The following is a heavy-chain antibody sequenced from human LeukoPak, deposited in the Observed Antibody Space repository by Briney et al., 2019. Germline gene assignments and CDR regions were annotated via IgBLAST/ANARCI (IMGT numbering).Heavy chain of an antibody. CDR3: ARPYYYDSRIDP. CDR2: TYYSGST. V-gene: IGHV4-30-4*01. Sequence: SQTLSLTCTVSGGSISSGDYYWSWIRQPPGKGLEWIGYTYYSGSTYYNPSLKRRTTVSVYTSKNQFSLKLTSVTAADTAVYYCARPYYYDSRIDPWGQGTLVTVSS. D-gene: IGHD3-22*01. J-gene: IGHJ5*02. CDR1: GGSISSGDYY.